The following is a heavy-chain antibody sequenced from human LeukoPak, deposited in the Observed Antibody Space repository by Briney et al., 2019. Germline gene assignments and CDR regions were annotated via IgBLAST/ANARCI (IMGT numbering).Heavy chain of an antibody. J-gene: IGHJ3*02. V-gene: IGHV3-48*01. Sequence: GGSLRLSCAASGFTFSSYSMNWVRQAPGKGLEWLSYISRSSITIYYADSVKGRFTISRDNSKNTLYLQMNSLRAEDTAVYYCAKDQRYFDWFTGTDAFDIWGQGTMVTVSS. CDR3: AKDQRYFDWFTGTDAFDI. CDR2: ISRSSITI. D-gene: IGHD3-9*01. CDR1: GFTFSSYS.